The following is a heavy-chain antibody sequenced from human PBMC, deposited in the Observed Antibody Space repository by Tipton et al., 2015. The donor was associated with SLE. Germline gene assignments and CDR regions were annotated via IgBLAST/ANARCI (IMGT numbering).Heavy chain of an antibody. D-gene: IGHD3-22*01. CDR2: ISSRSRYT. V-gene: IGHV3-21*01. Sequence: LSLTCVASGFTFSSYSMNWVRQAPGKGLEWVSSISSRSRYTNYPDSVKGRFTISRDNARNSLYLQMNSLRAEDTAVYYCARDPVLEYDSSGYKLLPLHHYMDVWGKGTTVTVSS. J-gene: IGHJ6*03. CDR3: ARDPVLEYDSSGYKLLPLHHYMDV. CDR1: GFTFSSYS.